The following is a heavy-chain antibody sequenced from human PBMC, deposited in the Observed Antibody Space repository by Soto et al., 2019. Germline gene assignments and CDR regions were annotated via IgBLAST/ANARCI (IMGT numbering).Heavy chain of an antibody. CDR3: ARSPGVFDS. J-gene: IGHJ4*02. V-gene: IGHV1-69*06. CDR2: LVPVFGTA. D-gene: IGHD3-10*01. CDR1: GGTFSSLA. Sequence: QVQLVQSGAEVKKPGSSVKVSCKASGGTFSSLAISWVRQAPGQGLEWMGGLVPVFGTANNAQKCQDSVTITADNSTSTSYMELSSLRSEDTAVYYCARSPGVFDSWGQGTLVTVSS.